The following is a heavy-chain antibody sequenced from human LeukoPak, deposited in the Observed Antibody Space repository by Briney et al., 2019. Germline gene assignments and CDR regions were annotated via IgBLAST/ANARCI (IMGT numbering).Heavy chain of an antibody. Sequence: GASVKVSCKASGYTFTSYGISWVRQAPGQGLEWMGWISAYNGNTNYAQKLQGRVTMTTDTSTSTAYMELRSLRSDDTAVYYCARERAAPNYYYGMDVWGQGTTVTVSS. CDR2: ISAYNGNT. D-gene: IGHD6-13*01. J-gene: IGHJ6*02. CDR3: ARERAAPNYYYGMDV. V-gene: IGHV1-18*01. CDR1: GYTFTSYG.